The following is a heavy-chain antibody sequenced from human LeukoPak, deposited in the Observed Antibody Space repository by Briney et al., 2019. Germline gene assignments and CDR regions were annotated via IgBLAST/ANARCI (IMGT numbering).Heavy chain of an antibody. CDR1: GFTFSSYA. Sequence: GGSLRLSCAASGFTFSSYAMHWVRQAPGKGLEWVAFIRYDGSNKYYADSVKGRFTISRDNSKNTLYLQMNSLRAEVTAVYYCAKDKGGKTWERLRLVYWGQGTLVTVSS. CDR2: IRYDGSNK. J-gene: IGHJ4*02. D-gene: IGHD1-26*01. V-gene: IGHV3-30*02. CDR3: AKDKGGKTWERLRLVY.